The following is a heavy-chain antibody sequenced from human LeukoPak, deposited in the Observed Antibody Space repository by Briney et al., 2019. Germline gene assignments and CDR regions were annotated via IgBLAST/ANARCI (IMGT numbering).Heavy chain of an antibody. CDR1: GGSISSYY. CDR3: ARHKSIAVAGFDC. J-gene: IGHJ4*02. D-gene: IGHD6-19*01. V-gene: IGHV4-59*08. CDR2: IYYSGST. Sequence: SETLSLTCTVSGGSISSYYWSWIRQPPGKGLEWIGYIYYSGSTNYNPSLKSRVTISVDTSKNQFSLKLSSVTAADTAVYYCARHKSIAVAGFDCWGQGTLVTVSS.